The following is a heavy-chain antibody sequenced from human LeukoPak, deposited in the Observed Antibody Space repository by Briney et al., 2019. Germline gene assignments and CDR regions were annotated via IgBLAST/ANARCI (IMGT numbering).Heavy chain of an antibody. J-gene: IGHJ4*02. CDR3: ARDLDQYSGRFGGFGHDF. CDR2: ISAYNGNT. CDR1: GYTFTNYG. Sequence: GASVKVSCKAPGYTFTNYGINWVRQAPGQGLEWMGWISAYNGNTNYAQKLQGRVTMTTDTSTSTAYMELRSLRSDDTAVYYCARDLDQYSGRFGGFGHDFWGQGTLVTVSS. V-gene: IGHV1-18*01. D-gene: IGHD1-26*01.